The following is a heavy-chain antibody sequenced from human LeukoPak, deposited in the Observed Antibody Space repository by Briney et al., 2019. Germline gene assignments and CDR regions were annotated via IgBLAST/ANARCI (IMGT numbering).Heavy chain of an antibody. J-gene: IGHJ4*02. CDR2: INEDATTI. D-gene: IGHD3-16*01. V-gene: IGHV3-74*01. CDR3: VRDLILVWTPGDDFDF. Sequence: GGSLRLSCAASGFAFSAYWMHWVRQAPGKGLEWVSRINEDATTIAYADSVKGRFIISRDNSKKSLYLQMNNLRAEDTAVYYCVRDLILVWTPGDDFDFWGQGTLVIVSS. CDR1: GFAFSAYW.